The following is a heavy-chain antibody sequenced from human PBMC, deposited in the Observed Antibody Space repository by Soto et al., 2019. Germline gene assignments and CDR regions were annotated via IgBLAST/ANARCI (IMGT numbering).Heavy chain of an antibody. CDR2: ISAYNGNT. D-gene: IGHD3-22*01. Sequence: ASVKVSCKASGYTFTSYGISWVRQAPGQGLEWMGWISAYNGNTDYAQKLQGRVTMTTDTSTSTAYMELRSLRSDDTAVYYCARDQAYYYDSSGYYSPWDFDYWGQGTLVTVSS. J-gene: IGHJ4*02. CDR1: GYTFTSYG. V-gene: IGHV1-18*04. CDR3: ARDQAYYYDSSGYYSPWDFDY.